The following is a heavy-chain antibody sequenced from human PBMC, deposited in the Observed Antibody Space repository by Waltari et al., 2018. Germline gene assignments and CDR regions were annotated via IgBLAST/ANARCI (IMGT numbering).Heavy chain of an antibody. V-gene: IGHV3-11*01. CDR3: ARGDYYGSGHDAFDI. J-gene: IGHJ3*02. CDR2: MSGTGGTP. Sequence: QVQLVESGGDLVKPGESLRLSCAASGFTFSDSSLTWIRQAPGKGLEWVSYMSGTGGTPYYADSVKGRFTISRDNAKKLLYLQMQDPRGEDTAVYYCARGDYYGSGHDAFDIWGQGTMVTVSS. D-gene: IGHD3-10*01. CDR1: GFTFSDSS.